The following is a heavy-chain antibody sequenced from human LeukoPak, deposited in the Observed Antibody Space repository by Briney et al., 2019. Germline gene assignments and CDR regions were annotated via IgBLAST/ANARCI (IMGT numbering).Heavy chain of an antibody. V-gene: IGHV4-39*02. D-gene: IGHD6-13*01. J-gene: IGHJ4*02. CDR2: IYYSGST. Sequence: SETLSLTCTVSGGSISSSSYYWGWIRQPPGKGLEWIGSIYYSGSTYYNPSLKSRVTISVDTSKNQFSLKLSSVTAADTAVYYCAREDASSSWYRGIYYFDYWGQGTLVTVSS. CDR3: AREDASSSWYRGIYYFDY. CDR1: GGSISSSSYY.